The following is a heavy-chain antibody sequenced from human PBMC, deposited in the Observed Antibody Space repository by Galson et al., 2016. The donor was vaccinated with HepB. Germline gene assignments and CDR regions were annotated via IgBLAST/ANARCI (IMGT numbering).Heavy chain of an antibody. CDR2: INPKSGGT. CDR3: ARDNPSGYDTYSKDYYGMDV. Sequence: SVKVSCKASGYTFTDYYIQWVRQAPGQGLEWMGWINPKSGGTKYAQAFQGWVTLTRDTSISTAFMELSRLRSDDTAVYYCARDNPSGYDTYSKDYYGMDVWGEGTTVTVSS. V-gene: IGHV1-2*04. J-gene: IGHJ6*04. CDR1: GYTFTDYY. D-gene: IGHD3-3*01.